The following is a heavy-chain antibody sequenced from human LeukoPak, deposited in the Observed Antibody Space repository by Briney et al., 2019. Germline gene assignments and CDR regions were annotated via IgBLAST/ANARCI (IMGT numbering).Heavy chain of an antibody. V-gene: IGHV1-8*03. D-gene: IGHD3-22*01. CDR2: MNPNSGNT. J-gene: IGHJ6*03. CDR3: ARVSRYYYDSSGHYYMDV. Sequence: ASVKVSCKASGYTFTSYGISWVRQATGQGLEWMGWMNPNSGNTGYAQKFQGRVTITRNTSISTAYMELSSLRSEDTAVYYCARVSRYYYDSSGHYYMDVWGKGTTVTVSS. CDR1: GYTFTSYG.